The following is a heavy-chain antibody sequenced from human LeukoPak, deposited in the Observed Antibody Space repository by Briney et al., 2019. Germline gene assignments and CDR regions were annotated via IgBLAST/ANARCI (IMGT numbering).Heavy chain of an antibody. J-gene: IGHJ6*03. D-gene: IGHD1-26*01. Sequence: GGSLRLSCAASGFTFSSYWMSWVRQAPGKGLEWVANIKQDGSEKYYVDSVKGRFTISRDNSKNTLYLQMNSLRAEDTAVYYCAKKGATSLYYYYYYYMDVWGKGTTVTVSS. CDR2: IKQDGSEK. V-gene: IGHV3-7*03. CDR3: AKKGATSLYYYYYYYMDV. CDR1: GFTFSSYW.